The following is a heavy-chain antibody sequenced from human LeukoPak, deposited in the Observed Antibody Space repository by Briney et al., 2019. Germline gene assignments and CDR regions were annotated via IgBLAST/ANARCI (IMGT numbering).Heavy chain of an antibody. D-gene: IGHD2-2*01. CDR3: ASWRCSSTSCYGASWFDH. CDR1: GGSISSGDYY. CDR2: IYYSGST. J-gene: IGHJ5*02. Sequence: SETLSLTCTVSGGSISSGDYYWRWIRQPPGKGLEWIGYIYYSGSTYYNPSLKSRVTISVDTSKNQFSLKLSSVTAADTAVYYCASWRCSSTSCYGASWFDHWGQGTLVTVSS. V-gene: IGHV4-30-4*01.